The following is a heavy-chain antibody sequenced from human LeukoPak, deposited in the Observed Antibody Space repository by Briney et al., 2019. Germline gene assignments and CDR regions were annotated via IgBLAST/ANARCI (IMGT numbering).Heavy chain of an antibody. CDR3: AREQEVVGATFGFDY. J-gene: IGHJ4*02. CDR2: ISSSGSTI. Sequence: GGSLRLSCAASGFTFSSYEMNWVRQAPGKGLEWVSYISSSGSTIYYADSVKGRFTISRDDAKNSLYLQMNSLRAEDTAVYYCAREQEVVGATFGFDYWGQGTLVTVSS. D-gene: IGHD1-26*01. CDR1: GFTFSSYE. V-gene: IGHV3-48*03.